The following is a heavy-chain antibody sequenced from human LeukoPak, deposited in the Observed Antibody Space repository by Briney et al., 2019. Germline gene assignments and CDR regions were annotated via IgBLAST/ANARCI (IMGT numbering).Heavy chain of an antibody. D-gene: IGHD6-13*01. CDR2: ISTSGGNT. J-gene: IGHJ4*02. CDR1: GFTFSTYA. Sequence: GGSLRLSCAASGFTFSTYAMNWVRQAPGKGLEWVSSISTSGGNTYCANSVRGRFTISRDSSKNTLYLQMNSLRAEDTAVYYCAKDRVYSSSSDYWGQGTLVTVSS. CDR3: AKDRVYSSSSDY. V-gene: IGHV3-23*01.